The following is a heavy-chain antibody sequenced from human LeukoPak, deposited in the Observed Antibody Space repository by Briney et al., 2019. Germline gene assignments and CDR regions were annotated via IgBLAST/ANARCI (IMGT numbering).Heavy chain of an antibody. J-gene: IGHJ3*02. Sequence: GGSLRLSCAASGFTFSSYAMSWVRQAPGKGLEWVSAISGSGGNTYYADSVKGRFTISRDNSKDTLYLQVNSLKAEDTAVYYCARGYYYDSSGYSNTFDIWGQGTMVTVSS. CDR2: ISGSGGNT. CDR1: GFTFSSYA. CDR3: ARGYYYDSSGYSNTFDI. D-gene: IGHD3-22*01. V-gene: IGHV3-23*01.